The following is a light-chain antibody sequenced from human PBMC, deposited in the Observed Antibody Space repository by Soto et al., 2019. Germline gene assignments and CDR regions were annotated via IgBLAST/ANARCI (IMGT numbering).Light chain of an antibody. Sequence: EIMMTQSPATLSVSPRERATLSCRASQSVSSNLAWYQQKPGQAPRLLIYGASTRATGIPARFSGSGSGTEFTLTISSLQSGDFAVYYCQQHNNWPPWTFGQGTRVEIK. J-gene: IGKJ1*01. CDR1: QSVSSN. V-gene: IGKV3-15*01. CDR3: QQHNNWPPWT. CDR2: GAS.